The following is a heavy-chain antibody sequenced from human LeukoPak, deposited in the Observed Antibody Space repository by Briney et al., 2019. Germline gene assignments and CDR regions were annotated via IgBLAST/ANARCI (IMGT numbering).Heavy chain of an antibody. J-gene: IGHJ3*02. D-gene: IGHD6-19*01. Sequence: GGSLRLSCTVSGFTVSSNSWSWVRQAPGKGLEWVSFIYSGGNTHYSDSVKGRFTISRDNAKNSLYLQMNSLRGEDTAVYYCARDHRVVPSSGWYGDAFDIWGQGTMVTVSS. V-gene: IGHV3-53*01. CDR2: IYSGGNT. CDR1: GFTVSSNS. CDR3: ARDHRVVPSSGWYGDAFDI.